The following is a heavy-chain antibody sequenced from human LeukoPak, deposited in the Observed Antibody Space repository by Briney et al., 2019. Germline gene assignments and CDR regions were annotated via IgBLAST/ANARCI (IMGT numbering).Heavy chain of an antibody. CDR3: ARLVEMATIVDC. V-gene: IGHV4-34*01. Sequence: SETLSLTCAVYGGSFSGYYWSWIRQPPGKGLEWIGEINHSGSTNYNPSLKSRVTISVDTSKNQFSLKLSSVTAADTAVYYCARLVEMATIVDCWGQGTLVTVSS. CDR1: GGSFSGYY. D-gene: IGHD5-24*01. CDR2: INHSGST. J-gene: IGHJ4*02.